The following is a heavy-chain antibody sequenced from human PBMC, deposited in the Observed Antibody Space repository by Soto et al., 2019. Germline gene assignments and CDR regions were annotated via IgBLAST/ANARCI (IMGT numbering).Heavy chain of an antibody. CDR3: ARRDTGGFLRYFDN. J-gene: IGHJ4*02. Sequence: GGSLRLSCAASGFPFSSYAMTWVRQAPGKGLEWVSLISGSGGSTYYADSVKGRFTISRDNSRDTLYLQMNSLRAEDTAVYYCARRDTGGFLRYFDNWGQGTLVTVSS. CDR1: GFPFSSYA. CDR2: ISGSGGST. D-gene: IGHD2-8*02. V-gene: IGHV3-23*01.